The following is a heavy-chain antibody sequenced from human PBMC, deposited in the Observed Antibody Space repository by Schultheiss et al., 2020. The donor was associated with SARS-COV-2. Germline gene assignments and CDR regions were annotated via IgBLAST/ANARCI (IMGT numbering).Heavy chain of an antibody. Sequence: GGSLRLSCAASGFTFSNAWMSWVRQAPGKGLEWVGRIKSKTDGGTTDYDAPVKGRFTISRDDSKSITYLKMNSLRAEDTAVYYCARVDVEMATIGYGMDVWGQGTTVTVSS. D-gene: IGHD5-24*01. J-gene: IGHJ6*02. V-gene: IGHV3-15*01. CDR3: ARVDVEMATIGYGMDV. CDR2: IKSKTDGGTT. CDR1: GFTFSNAW.